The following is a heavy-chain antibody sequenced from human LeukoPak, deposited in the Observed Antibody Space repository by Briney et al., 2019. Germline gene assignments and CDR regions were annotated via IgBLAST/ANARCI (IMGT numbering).Heavy chain of an antibody. CDR2: MNPNNGNT. V-gene: IGHV1-8*01. CDR1: GYTFTSYG. D-gene: IGHD2-21*02. CDR3: ARVIVVVTDIYYYYYGVDV. Sequence: ASVKVSCKASGYTFTSYGINWVRQATGQGLEWMGWMNPNNGNTGYAQKFQGRLTMTRNTSISTAYMELSSLRSEDTAVYYCARVIVVVTDIYYYYYGVDVWGQGTTVTVSS. J-gene: IGHJ6*02.